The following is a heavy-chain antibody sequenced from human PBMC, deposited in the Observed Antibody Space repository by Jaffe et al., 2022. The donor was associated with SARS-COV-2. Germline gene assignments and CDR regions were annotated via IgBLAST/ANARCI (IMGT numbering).Heavy chain of an antibody. Sequence: QVQLVESGGGVVQPGRSLRLSCAASGFTFSSYAMHWVRQAPGKGLEWVAVISYDGSNKYYADSVKGRFTISRDNSKNTLYLQMNSLRAEDTAVYYCARERERAAPRRAYGMDVWGQGTTVTVSS. J-gene: IGHJ6*02. CDR3: ARERERAAPRRAYGMDV. CDR2: ISYDGSNK. D-gene: IGHD6-13*01. V-gene: IGHV3-30-3*01. CDR1: GFTFSSYA.